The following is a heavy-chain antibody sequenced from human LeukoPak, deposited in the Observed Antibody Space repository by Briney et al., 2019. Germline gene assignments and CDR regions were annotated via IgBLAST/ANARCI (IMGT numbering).Heavy chain of an antibody. CDR2: IYTTGST. J-gene: IGHJ4*02. D-gene: IGHD1-26*01. V-gene: IGHV4-61*02. CDR3: AKARGGSYAVLDY. CDR1: GDSISRGRYY. Sequence: ASETLSLTCTVSGDSISRGRYYWSWVRQPAGKGLEWIGRIYTTGSTNYNPSLKSRVTISVDTSKIQFSLKLSSVTAADTAVYYCAKARGGSYAVLDYWGQGTLVTVSS.